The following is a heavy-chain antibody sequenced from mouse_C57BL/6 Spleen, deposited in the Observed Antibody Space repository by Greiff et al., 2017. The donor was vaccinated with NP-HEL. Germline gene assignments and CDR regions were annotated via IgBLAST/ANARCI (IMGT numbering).Heavy chain of an antibody. J-gene: IGHJ2*01. D-gene: IGHD3-2*02. Sequence: QVQLQQPGAELVRPGTSVKLSCKASGYTFTSYWMHWVKQRPGQGLEWIGVIDPSDSYTTYNQKFKGKATLTVDTSSSTAYMQLSSLTSEDSAVYYCAAAQATYFDYWGQGTTLTVSS. CDR2: IDPSDSYT. CDR1: GYTFTSYW. CDR3: AAAQATYFDY. V-gene: IGHV1-59*01.